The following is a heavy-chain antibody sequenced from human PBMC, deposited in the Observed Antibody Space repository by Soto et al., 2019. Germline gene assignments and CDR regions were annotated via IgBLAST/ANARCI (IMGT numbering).Heavy chain of an antibody. CDR1: GGTFSSYT. D-gene: IGHD6-19*01. CDR2: IIPILGIA. V-gene: IGHV1-69*02. J-gene: IGHJ5*02. Sequence: QVQLVQSGAEVKKPGSSVKVSCKASGGTFSSYTISWVRQAPGQGLEWMGRIIPILGIANYAQKFQGRVTITADKSTSTAYMELSSLRSEXXXXXXXXXXXXXVAGNRASRFDPWGQGTLVTVSS. CDR3: XXXXXXVAGNRASRFDP.